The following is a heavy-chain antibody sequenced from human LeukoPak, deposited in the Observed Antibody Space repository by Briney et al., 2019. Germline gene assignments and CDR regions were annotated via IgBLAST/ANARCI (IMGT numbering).Heavy chain of an antibody. CDR2: FDPEDGET. CDR3: ARVRSITIFGVVAYYYGMDV. V-gene: IGHV1-24*01. CDR1: GYTLTELS. D-gene: IGHD3-3*01. Sequence: ASVKVSCKVSGYTLTELSMHWVRQAPGKGLEWMGGFDPEDGETIYAQKFQGRVTITADESTSTAYMELSSLRSEDTAVYYCARVRSITIFGVVAYYYGMDVWGQGTTVTVSS. J-gene: IGHJ6*02.